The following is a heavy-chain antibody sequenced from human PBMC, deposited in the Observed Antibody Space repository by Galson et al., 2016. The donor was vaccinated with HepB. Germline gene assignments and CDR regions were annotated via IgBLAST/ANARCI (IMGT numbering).Heavy chain of an antibody. CDR1: GATSGFTFSSSG. Sequence: SLRLSCAESGATSGFTFSSSGMHWVRQAPGWGLEWVAMIWNDGSSQHYADSVKGRFSIYRDNSKNALYLQMNSLTAEDTAVYYCARDKGTVAADYRGQRTLVTVSS. J-gene: IGHJ4*02. D-gene: IGHD6-19*01. CDR3: ARDKGTVAADY. CDR2: IWNDGSSQ. V-gene: IGHV3-33*01.